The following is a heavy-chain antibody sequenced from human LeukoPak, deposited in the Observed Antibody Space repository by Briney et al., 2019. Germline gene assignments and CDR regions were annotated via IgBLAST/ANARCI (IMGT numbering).Heavy chain of an antibody. Sequence: SETLSLTCTVSGGSISSYYWSWIRQPAGKGLEWIGRIYTSGSTNYNPSLKSRVTMSVDTSKNEFSLKLSSVTAADTAVYYGARDGCSSTSCYVFDYWGQGTLVTVSS. D-gene: IGHD2-2*01. J-gene: IGHJ4*02. CDR1: GGSISSYY. V-gene: IGHV4-4*07. CDR2: IYTSGST. CDR3: ARDGCSSTSCYVFDY.